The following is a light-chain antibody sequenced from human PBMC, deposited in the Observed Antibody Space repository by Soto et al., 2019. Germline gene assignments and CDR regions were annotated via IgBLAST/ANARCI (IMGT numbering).Light chain of an antibody. Sequence: DIQMTQSPSSLSASVGDRVTITCRASQGIDNYLAWYQQKPGKAPKLLIYEASSLQSGVPSRFSASGSGTEFILTISSLQPDDFATYYCQLYNTYSGTFGQGTKVDIK. J-gene: IGKJ1*01. CDR2: EAS. CDR3: QLYNTYSGT. CDR1: QGIDNY. V-gene: IGKV1-16*01.